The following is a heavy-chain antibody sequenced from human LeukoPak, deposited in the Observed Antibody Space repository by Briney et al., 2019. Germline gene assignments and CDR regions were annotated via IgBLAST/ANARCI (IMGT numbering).Heavy chain of an antibody. Sequence: SVKVSCKASGGTFSSYAISWVRQAPGQGLEWMGGIIPIFGTANYAQKFQGRVTITADESTSTAYMELSSLRSEDTAVYYCARFETRGYSYGPGSYWGQGTLVTVSS. D-gene: IGHD5-18*01. CDR2: IIPIFGTA. CDR1: GGTFSSYA. CDR3: ARFETRGYSYGPGSY. V-gene: IGHV1-69*13. J-gene: IGHJ4*02.